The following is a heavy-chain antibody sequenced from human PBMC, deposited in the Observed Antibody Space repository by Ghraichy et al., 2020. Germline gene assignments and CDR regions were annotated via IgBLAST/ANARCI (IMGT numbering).Heavy chain of an antibody. CDR3: ARSHWYYDSSGYLVDPRGFDY. CDR2: IDWDDDK. J-gene: IGHJ4*02. CDR1: GFSLSTSGMC. Sequence: QTLSLTCTFSGFSLSTSGMCVSWIRQPPGKALEWLARIDWDDDKYYSTSLKTRLTISKDTSKNQVVLTMTNMDPVDTATYYCARSHWYYDSSGYLVDPRGFDYWGQGTLVTVSS. D-gene: IGHD3-22*01. V-gene: IGHV2-70*11.